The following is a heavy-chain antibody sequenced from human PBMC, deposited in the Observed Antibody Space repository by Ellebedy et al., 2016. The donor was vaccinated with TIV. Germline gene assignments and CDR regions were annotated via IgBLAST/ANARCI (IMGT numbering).Heavy chain of an antibody. Sequence: SETLSLTCAVSGYSVSSGSYWGWIRQPPGKGLEWIGSIYHSGSIYYNPSLKRRVTISMDTSRNQFSLRLTSVTAADTAVYYCATFRNLDGFDIWGQGKMVTVSS. D-gene: IGHD2/OR15-2a*01. CDR3: ATFRNLDGFDI. V-gene: IGHV4-38-2*01. CDR2: IYHSGSI. J-gene: IGHJ3*02. CDR1: GYSVSSGSY.